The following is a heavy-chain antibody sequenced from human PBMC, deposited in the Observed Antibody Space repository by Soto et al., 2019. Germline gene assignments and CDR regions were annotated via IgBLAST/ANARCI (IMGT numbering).Heavy chain of an antibody. CDR2: IYYSGGT. D-gene: IGHD2-15*01. J-gene: IGHJ5*02. V-gene: IGHV4-31*03. CDR3: AGLGMVAAHREFDP. Sequence: SETLSLTCTVSGDSISSGGYYWTWIRQHPGKGLEWIGFIYYSGGTYYNPSLRSRVTISVDKSKSQFFLKLSSVTAADTAIYYCAGLGMVAAHREFDPWGQGTLVTVSS. CDR1: GDSISSGGYY.